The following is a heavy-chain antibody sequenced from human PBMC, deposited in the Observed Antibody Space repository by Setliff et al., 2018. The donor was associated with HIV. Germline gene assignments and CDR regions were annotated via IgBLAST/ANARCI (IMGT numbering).Heavy chain of an antibody. J-gene: IGHJ4*02. CDR1: GFTFNNYG. V-gene: IGHV3-30*02. D-gene: IGHD3-22*01. CDR2: IWFDGGNK. Sequence: GGSLRLSCAASGFTFNNYGMHWVRLAPGKGLEWVAYIWFDGGNKYYADSVKGRFFISRDNSRNTLHLQMNSLRAEDTAVYYCARDLVTYYDSSGYDYWGQGTLVTVSS. CDR3: ARDLVTYYDSSGYDY.